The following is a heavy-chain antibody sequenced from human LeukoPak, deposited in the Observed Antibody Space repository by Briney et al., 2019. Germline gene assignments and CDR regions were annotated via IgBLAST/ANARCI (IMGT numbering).Heavy chain of an antibody. CDR2: IKQDGSEK. CDR3: ARDPDSSGYYVFDY. CDR1: GFTFSSYW. J-gene: IGHJ4*02. Sequence: GGSLRLSCAASGFTFSSYWMSWVRQAPGKGLEWVANIKQDGSEKYYVDSVKGRFAISRDDFKNILYLQMNSLRPEDTAVYYCARDPDSSGYYVFDYWGQGTLVTVSS. V-gene: IGHV3-7*01. D-gene: IGHD3-22*01.